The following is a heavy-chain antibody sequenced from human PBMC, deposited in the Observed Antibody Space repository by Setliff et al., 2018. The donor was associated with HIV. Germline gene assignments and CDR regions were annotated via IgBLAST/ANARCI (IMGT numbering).Heavy chain of an antibody. CDR3: ARGQGCGGGCHYAFEM. J-gene: IGHJ3*02. CDR1: GDSISSDFY. V-gene: IGHV4-38-2*02. Sequence: PSETLSLTCTVSGDSISSDFYWGWIRQPPGKGLEWIGSIYHSGNTYYMPSLQSRVTISVDMSKNQLSLNLNSVTAADTAVYYCARGQGCGGGCHYAFEMWGQGTMVTVSS. CDR2: IYHSGNT. D-gene: IGHD2-21*02.